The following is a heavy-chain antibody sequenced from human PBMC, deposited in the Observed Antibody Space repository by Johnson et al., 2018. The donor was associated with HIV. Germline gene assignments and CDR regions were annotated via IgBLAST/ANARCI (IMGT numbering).Heavy chain of an antibody. V-gene: IGHV3-7*01. CDR3: ARDMVNSYGSGSYDKGGGCSDAFAI. Sequence: VQLVESGGGLVQPGGSLRLSCAASGFTFSSYDMHWVRQATGKGLEWVANTKQDGSEKYYVDSVKGRFTISRDNAKNSLYLQMNSVRAEDTAVYDFARDMVNSYGSGSYDKGGGCSDAFAIWGQGTMVTVSS. CDR1: GFTFSSYD. CDR2: TKQDGSEK. J-gene: IGHJ3*02. D-gene: IGHD3-10*01.